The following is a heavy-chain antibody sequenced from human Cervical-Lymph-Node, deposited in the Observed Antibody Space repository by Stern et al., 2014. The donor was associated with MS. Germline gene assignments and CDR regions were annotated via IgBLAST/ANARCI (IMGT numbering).Heavy chain of an antibody. CDR3: ARVPPTKGRGYYHYYGMDV. CDR2: NYFNGP. D-gene: IGHD2-15*01. J-gene: IGHJ6*02. Sequence: QVQLQQSGPGLVQPSETLSLTCSVSGASIGNYYWSWIRQPPGKGLEFIAFNYFNGPHYNPSLKCRVNVSVDTSKTQFSLRVNSATAADTAVYYCARVPPTKGRGYYHYYGMDVWGQGITVIVSS. V-gene: IGHV4-59*08. CDR1: GASIGNYY.